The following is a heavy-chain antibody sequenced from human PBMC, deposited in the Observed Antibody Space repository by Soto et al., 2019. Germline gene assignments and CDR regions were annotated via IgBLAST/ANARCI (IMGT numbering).Heavy chain of an antibody. D-gene: IGHD2-2*01. CDR1: GGSISSSSYY. V-gene: IGHV4-39*01. J-gene: IGHJ4*02. CDR2: IYYSGST. CDR3: ARLHLCRGYQLLVPSIVDY. Sequence: SETLSLTCTVSGGSISSSSYYWGWIRQPPGKGLEWIGSIYYSGSTYYNPSLKSRVTISVDTSKNQFSLKLSSVTAADTAVYYCARLHLCRGYQLLVPSIVDYWGQGTLVTVSS.